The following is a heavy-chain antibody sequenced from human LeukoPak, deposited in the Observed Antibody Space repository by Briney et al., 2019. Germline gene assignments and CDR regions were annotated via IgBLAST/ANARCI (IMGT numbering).Heavy chain of an antibody. CDR3: AKDRWLSGWYPNFDS. Sequence: GGSLRLSCAASGFTVSSNYMSCVRQVPGKGLEWVSVIYSDGTISYADSVKGRFTISRDNSKNTLYLQMNSLRAEDTAVYYCAKDRWLSGWYPNFDSWGQGTLVTVSS. CDR1: GFTVSSNY. D-gene: IGHD6-19*01. CDR2: IYSDGTI. V-gene: IGHV3-66*01. J-gene: IGHJ4*02.